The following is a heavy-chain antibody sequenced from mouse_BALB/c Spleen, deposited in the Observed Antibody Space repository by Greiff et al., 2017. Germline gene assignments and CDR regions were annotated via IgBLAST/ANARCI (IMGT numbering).Heavy chain of an antibody. CDR2: IYPGDGST. J-gene: IGHJ3*01. CDR3: ARSGGLRLAWFAY. Sequence: VKLVESGPELVKPGALVKISCKASGYTFTSYDINWVKQRPGQGLEWIGWIYPGDGSTKYNEKFKGKATLTADKSSSTAYMQLSSLTSENSAVYFCARSGGLRLAWFAYWGQGTLVTVSA. V-gene: IGHV1S56*01. D-gene: IGHD2-4*01. CDR1: GYTFTSYD.